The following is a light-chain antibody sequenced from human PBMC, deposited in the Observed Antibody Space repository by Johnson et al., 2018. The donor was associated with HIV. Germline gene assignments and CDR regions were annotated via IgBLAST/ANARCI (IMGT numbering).Light chain of an antibody. CDR3: GTWDSSLGVSYV. V-gene: IGLV1-51*01. Sequence: QSVLTQPPSVSAAPGQKVTISCSGSSSNIGNNYVSWYQQLPGTAPKLLIYDNNKRPSGIPDRFSGSKSGTSATLGITGLQTRDEADYYCGTWDSSLGVSYVFGTGTKVTVL. J-gene: IGLJ1*01. CDR1: SSNIGNNY. CDR2: DNN.